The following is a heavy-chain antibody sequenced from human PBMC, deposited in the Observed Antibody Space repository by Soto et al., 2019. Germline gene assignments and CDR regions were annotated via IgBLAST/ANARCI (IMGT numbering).Heavy chain of an antibody. Sequence: EVQLVESGGGLVQPGGSLRLSCAASGFIFSTYNMNWVRQAPGKGLEWVSYISSSSSTIYYADSVKGRFTISRDNAKNSLYLQMNSLRDEETAVYYCARNAYGSSGSFHYWGQGTLVTVSS. V-gene: IGHV3-48*02. CDR1: GFIFSTYN. CDR2: ISSSSSTI. J-gene: IGHJ4*02. D-gene: IGHD3-22*01. CDR3: ARNAYGSSGSFHY.